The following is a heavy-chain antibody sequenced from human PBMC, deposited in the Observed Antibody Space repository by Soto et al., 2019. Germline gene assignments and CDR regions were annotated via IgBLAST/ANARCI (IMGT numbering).Heavy chain of an antibody. CDR2: IDYIGST. Sequence: PSETLSLTCTVSGDSISNSDYYWNWILQSPGKGLELISSIDYIGSTYYNPSLKSRVVISADTSKNLFSLKLRSVTAADTALYFCAREGPYYYGLDVWGQGTTVTVSS. V-gene: IGHV4-30-4*01. J-gene: IGHJ6*02. CDR3: AREGPYYYGLDV. CDR1: GDSISNSDYY.